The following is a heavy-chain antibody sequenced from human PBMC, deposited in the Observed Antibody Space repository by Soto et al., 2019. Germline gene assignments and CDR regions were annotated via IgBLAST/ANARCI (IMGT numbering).Heavy chain of an antibody. CDR3: ARLGRDYDILTGYFYYYYGMDV. CDR1: GGSFSGYY. CDR2: INHSGST. J-gene: IGHJ6*02. Sequence: PXETLSLTCAVYGGSFSGYYWSWIRQPPGKGLDWIGEINHSGSTNYNPSLKSRVTISVDTSKNQFSLKLSSVTAADTAVYYCARLGRDYDILTGYFYYYYGMDVWGQGTTVTVSS. D-gene: IGHD3-9*01. V-gene: IGHV4-34*01.